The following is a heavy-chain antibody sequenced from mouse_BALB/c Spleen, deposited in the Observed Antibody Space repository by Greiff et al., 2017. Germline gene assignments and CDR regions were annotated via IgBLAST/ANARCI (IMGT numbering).Heavy chain of an antibody. Sequence: QVQLQQPGAELVRPGVSVKLSCKDSGYTFTSYWMHWIKQRPEQGLERIGEINPSNGGNNYNEKFKSKATLTVDKSYSTAYMQLSSLTSEDYAVYYCARAKCNYEGYWYFDVWGAGTTVTVSS. CDR1: GYTFTSYW. CDR3: ARAKCNYEGYWYFDV. CDR2: INPSNGGN. V-gene: IGHV1S81*02. D-gene: IGHD2-1*01. J-gene: IGHJ1*01.